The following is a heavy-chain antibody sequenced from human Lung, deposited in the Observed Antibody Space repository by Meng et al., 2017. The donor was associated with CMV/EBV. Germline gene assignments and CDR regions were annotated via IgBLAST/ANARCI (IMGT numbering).Heavy chain of an antibody. Sequence: GGSXRLXCAASGFIFSSYGMHWVRQAPGKGLEWVAFIRYDGTNKFYTDSVKGRFTISRDNSNNTLYLQMNSLRAEDTAVYYCAKDPMSYLGFDYLGQGTLVTVSS. CDR3: AKDPMSYLGFDY. CDR2: IRYDGTNK. J-gene: IGHJ4*02. D-gene: IGHD1-26*01. V-gene: IGHV3-30*02. CDR1: GFIFSSYG.